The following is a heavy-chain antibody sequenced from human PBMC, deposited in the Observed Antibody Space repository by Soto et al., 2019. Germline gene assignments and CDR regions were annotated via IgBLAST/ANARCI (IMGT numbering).Heavy chain of an antibody. CDR1: GYVFISYA. D-gene: IGHD1-26*01. Sequence: ASVKVSCEASGYVFISYAMHWVRQAPGQSLEWMGWIDAGNDNTKYSQRFQGRVTITRDTSASTAYMELSSLRSEDTAVYYCERASGTYSPIHYRGQGTLVTVSS. V-gene: IGHV1-3*01. CDR2: IDAGNDNT. J-gene: IGHJ4*02. CDR3: ERASGTYSPIHY.